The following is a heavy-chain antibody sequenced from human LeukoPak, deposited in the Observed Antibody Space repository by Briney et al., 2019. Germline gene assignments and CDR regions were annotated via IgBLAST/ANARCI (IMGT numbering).Heavy chain of an antibody. CDR1: GGSISSGGYY. CDR3: ARGWIQLDNWFDP. D-gene: IGHD5-18*01. V-gene: IGHV4-30-2*01. Sequence: SETLSLTCAVSGGSISSGGYYWSWIRQPPGKGLEWIGYIYHSGSTYYSPSLKSRVTISVDRSKNQFSLKLSSVTAADTAVYYCARGWIQLDNWFDPWGQGTLVTVSS. CDR2: IYHSGST. J-gene: IGHJ5*02.